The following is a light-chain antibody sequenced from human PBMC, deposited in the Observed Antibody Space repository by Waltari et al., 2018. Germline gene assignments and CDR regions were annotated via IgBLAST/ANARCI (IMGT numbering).Light chain of an antibody. CDR2: WAS. Sequence: DIVMTQSPDSLAVSLGERVTINCKSSQSVLYSSTSQNYLAWYQQKPGQPPKLLIYWASARESGVPDRFSGSESGTDFTLTISSLQAEDVAVYYCRQYYDIPWTFGQGTKVEIK. V-gene: IGKV4-1*01. J-gene: IGKJ1*01. CDR1: QSVLYSSTSQNY. CDR3: RQYYDIPWT.